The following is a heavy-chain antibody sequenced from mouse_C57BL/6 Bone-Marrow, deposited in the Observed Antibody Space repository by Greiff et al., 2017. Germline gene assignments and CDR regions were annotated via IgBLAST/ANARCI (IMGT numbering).Heavy chain of an antibody. Sequence: QVQLQQPGTELVKPGASVKLSCKASGYTYTSYWMHWVKQRPGQGLEWIGNINPSNGGTNYNEKFKSKATLTVDKSSSTAYMQLSSLTSEDSAVYYCAKTTPGSSLRFAYWGQGTLVTVSA. V-gene: IGHV1-53*01. CDR1: GYTYTSYW. CDR2: INPSNGGT. CDR3: AKTTPGSSLRFAY. J-gene: IGHJ3*01. D-gene: IGHD1-1*01.